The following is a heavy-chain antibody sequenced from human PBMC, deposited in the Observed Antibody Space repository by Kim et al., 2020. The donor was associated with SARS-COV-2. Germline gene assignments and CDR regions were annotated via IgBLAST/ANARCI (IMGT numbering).Heavy chain of an antibody. J-gene: IGHJ4*02. CDR2: ISGSGGST. V-gene: IGHV3-23*01. CDR3: AKGGHSGYDRLFDY. CDR1: GFTFSSYA. Sequence: GGSLRLSCAASGFTFSSYAMSWVRQAPGKGLEWVSAISGSGGSTYYADSVKGRFTISRDNSKNTLYLQMDSLRAEDTAVYYCAKGGHSGYDRLFDYWGQGTLVTVSS. D-gene: IGHD5-12*01.